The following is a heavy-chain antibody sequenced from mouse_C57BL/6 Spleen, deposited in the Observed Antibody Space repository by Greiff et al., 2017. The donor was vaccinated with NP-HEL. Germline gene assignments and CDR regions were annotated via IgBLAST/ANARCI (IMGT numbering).Heavy chain of an antibody. CDR3: ARGRPDGPYAMDY. CDR2: INPSTGGT. J-gene: IGHJ4*01. D-gene: IGHD2-3*01. Sequence: EVKLQESGPELVKPGASVKISCKASGYSFTGYYMNWVKQSPEKSLEWIGEINPSTGGTTYNQKFKAKATLTVDKSSSTAYMQLKSLTSEDSAVYYCARGRPDGPYAMDYWGQGTSVTVSS. CDR1: GYSFTGYY. V-gene: IGHV1-42*01.